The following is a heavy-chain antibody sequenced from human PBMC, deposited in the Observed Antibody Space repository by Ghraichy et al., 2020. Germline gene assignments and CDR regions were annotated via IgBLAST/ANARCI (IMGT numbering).Heavy chain of an antibody. D-gene: IGHD1-26*01. Sequence: SETLSLTCTVSGGSISSSPYYWGWIRPPPGKGLEWIGNIYYSGSTYYNPSLKSRVTISVDTSKNQVSLKLSSVTAADTAVYYCAISGSGGFDPWGQGTLVTVAS. CDR2: IYYSGST. V-gene: IGHV4-39*01. J-gene: IGHJ5*02. CDR3: AISGSGGFDP. CDR1: GGSISSSPYY.